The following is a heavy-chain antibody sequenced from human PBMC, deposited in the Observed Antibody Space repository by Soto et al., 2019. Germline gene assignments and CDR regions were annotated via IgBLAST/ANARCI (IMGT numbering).Heavy chain of an antibody. J-gene: IGHJ4*02. V-gene: IGHV3-23*01. D-gene: IGHD3-22*01. Sequence: EVQLLESGGGLVQPGGSLRLSCAASGFTFSSYAMNWVRQAPGKGLEWVSAISGSAATTHFADSVKGRFTFSRDNSKNRRYLQMNSLRAEDTAVYYCARDRPYYDSSGSYPPPYWGQGTLVTVSS. CDR2: ISGSAATT. CDR1: GFTFSSYA. CDR3: ARDRPYYDSSGSYPPPY.